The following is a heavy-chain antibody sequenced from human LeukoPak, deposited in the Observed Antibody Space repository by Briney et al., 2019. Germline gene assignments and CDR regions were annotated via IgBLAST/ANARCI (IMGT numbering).Heavy chain of an antibody. V-gene: IGHV3-33*03. Sequence: GRSLRLSCAASGFTFSSYGMHWVRQAPGKGLEWVAVIWYDGSNKYYADSVKGRFTISRDNAKNSLYLQMSNLRAEDTAVYFCARGGGLDVWGQGATVTVSS. CDR3: ARGGGLDV. CDR2: IWYDGSNK. J-gene: IGHJ6*02. CDR1: GFTFSSYG. D-gene: IGHD3-16*01.